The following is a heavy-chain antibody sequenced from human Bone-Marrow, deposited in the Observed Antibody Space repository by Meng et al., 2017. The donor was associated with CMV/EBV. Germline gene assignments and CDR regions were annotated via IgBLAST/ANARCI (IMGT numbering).Heavy chain of an antibody. CDR1: GFTFSGSA. CDR2: IRSKANSYAT. J-gene: IGHJ6*02. D-gene: IGHD2-2*02. Sequence: LKISCAASGFTFSGSAMHWVRQASGKGLEWVGRIRSKANSYATAYAASVKGRFTISRDDSKNTAYLQMNSLKTEDTAVYYCTRRPDIVVVPAAIRSYYYYGMDVWGQGTTVTFSS. CDR3: TRRPDIVVVPAAIRSYYYYGMDV. V-gene: IGHV3-73*01.